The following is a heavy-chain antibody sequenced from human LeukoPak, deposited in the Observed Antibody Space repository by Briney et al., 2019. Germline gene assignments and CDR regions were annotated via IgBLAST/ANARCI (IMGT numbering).Heavy chain of an antibody. CDR3: ARDPGLWDYGDRRGAFDI. CDR1: GGTFSSYA. J-gene: IGHJ3*02. D-gene: IGHD4-17*01. V-gene: IGHV1-69*05. Sequence: GASVKVSCKAPGGTFSSYAISWVRQAPGQGLEWMGGIIPIFGTANYAQKFQGRVTITTDESTSTAYMELSSLRSEDTAVYYCARDPGLWDYGDRRGAFDIWGQGTMVTVSS. CDR2: IIPIFGTA.